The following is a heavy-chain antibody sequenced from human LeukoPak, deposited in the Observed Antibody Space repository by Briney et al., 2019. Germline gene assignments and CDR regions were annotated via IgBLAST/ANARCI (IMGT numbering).Heavy chain of an antibody. Sequence: SETLSLTCTVSGDSISPYYWSWIRQPPGKELEGIGYISYSGSTRYNPSLKSRVSMSVDTSKNQFSLRLTSVTAADTAVYYCARVANNWNYPNWGQGTLVTVSS. CDR2: ISYSGST. CDR3: ARVANNWNYPN. V-gene: IGHV4-59*01. J-gene: IGHJ4*02. D-gene: IGHD1-7*01. CDR1: GDSISPYY.